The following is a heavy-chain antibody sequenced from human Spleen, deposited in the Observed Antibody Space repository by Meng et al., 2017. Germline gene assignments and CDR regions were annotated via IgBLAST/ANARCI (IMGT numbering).Heavy chain of an antibody. Sequence: GGSLRLSCAASGFTFIAYWMAWVRQAPGKGLEWVSAISGSGGSTYYADSVKGRFTISRDNSKNTLYLQMNSLRAEDTAVYYCAKVLYYYDSSGYYIDAFDIWGQGTMVTVSS. CDR3: AKVLYYYDSSGYYIDAFDI. J-gene: IGHJ3*02. CDR2: ISGSGGST. V-gene: IGHV3-23*01. CDR1: GFTFIAYW. D-gene: IGHD3-22*01.